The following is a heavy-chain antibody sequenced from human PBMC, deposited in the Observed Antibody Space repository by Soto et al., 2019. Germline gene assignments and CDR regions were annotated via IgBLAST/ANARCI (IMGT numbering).Heavy chain of an antibody. Sequence: SETLSLTCTVSGGSISSSSYYWGWIRQPPGKGLEWIGSIYYSGSTYYNPSLKSRVTISVDTSKNQFSLKLSSVTAADTAVYYCVGDLPGYYHYGMAFWGQGSSVTVSS. D-gene: IGHD4-17*01. CDR1: GGSISSSSYY. V-gene: IGHV4-39*01. CDR2: IYYSGST. CDR3: VGDLPGYYHYGMAF. J-gene: IGHJ6*02.